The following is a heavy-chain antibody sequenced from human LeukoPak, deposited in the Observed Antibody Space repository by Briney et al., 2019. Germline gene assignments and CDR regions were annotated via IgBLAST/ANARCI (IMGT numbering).Heavy chain of an antibody. CDR1: GFTFSSYS. V-gene: IGHV3-21*01. Sequence: GGSLRLSCAASGFTFSSYSMNWVRQAPGKGLEWVSSISSSSSYIYYADSVKGRFTISRDNSKNTLYLQMNSLRAEDTAVYYCAKVSYYGSGSYLSPMDVWGKGTTVTISS. J-gene: IGHJ6*03. CDR3: AKVSYYGSGSYLSPMDV. CDR2: ISSSSSYI. D-gene: IGHD3-10*01.